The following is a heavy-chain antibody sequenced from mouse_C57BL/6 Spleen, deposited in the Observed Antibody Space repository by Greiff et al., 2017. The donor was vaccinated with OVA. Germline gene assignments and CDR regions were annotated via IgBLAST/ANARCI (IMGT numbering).Heavy chain of an antibody. D-gene: IGHD2-13*01. CDR3: ARGGLTGYFDV. J-gene: IGHJ1*03. CDR1: GFTFSDYY. V-gene: IGHV5-16*01. CDR2: INYDGSST. Sequence: EVHLVESEGGLVQPGSSMKLSCTASGFTFSDYYMAWVRQVPEKGLEWVANINYDGSSTYYLDSLKSRFIISRDNAKNILYLQMSSLKSEDTATYYCARGGLTGYFDVWGTGTTVTVSS.